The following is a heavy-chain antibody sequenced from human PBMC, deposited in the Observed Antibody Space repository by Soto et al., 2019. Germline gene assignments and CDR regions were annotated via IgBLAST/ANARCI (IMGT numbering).Heavy chain of an antibody. CDR1: GFSVSTSH. CDR2: IYSGGAT. Sequence: EVQLVDSGGGLIQPGGSLRLSCAAAGFSVSTSHMNWVRQTPGKGLEWVSVIYSGGATYYAASVKGRFTISRDKSKKTVYLQLNSLRAEDTAVYYCARVGPYDSVSYMLRYNWFDPWGQGTLVTVSS. J-gene: IGHJ5*02. V-gene: IGHV3-53*01. CDR3: ARVGPYDSVSYMLRYNWFDP. D-gene: IGHD3-10*01.